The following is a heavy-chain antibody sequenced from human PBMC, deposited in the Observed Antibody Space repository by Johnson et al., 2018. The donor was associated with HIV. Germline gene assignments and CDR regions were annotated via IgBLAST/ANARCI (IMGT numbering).Heavy chain of an antibody. Sequence: VQLVESGGGVVRPGGSLRLSCEGSGFSFDDYGMNWVRQGPGKGLEWVSGVNWNGDNTGYADSVKGRFTISRDNAKNSLYLQMNSLRAADTAVYYCAIDLSGNYGDAFDIWGQGTMVTVSS. CDR1: GFSFDDYG. V-gene: IGHV3-20*04. J-gene: IGHJ3*02. D-gene: IGHD1-26*01. CDR3: AIDLSGNYGDAFDI. CDR2: VNWNGDNT.